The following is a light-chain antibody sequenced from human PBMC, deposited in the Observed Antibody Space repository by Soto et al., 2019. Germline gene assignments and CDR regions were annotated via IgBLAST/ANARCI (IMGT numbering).Light chain of an antibody. V-gene: IGLV2-8*01. CDR3: SSYAGSNNFV. J-gene: IGLJ1*01. CDR1: SSDIDAYIY. Sequence: HSELTHPPSSSGSPGQSVTISCTGTSSDIDAYIYFSWYQQHPGKAPKLMISEVSRRPSGVPERFSGSKPGNTASLTVSGLRADDEAHYYYSSYAGSNNFVFGTGTKVTVL. CDR2: EVS.